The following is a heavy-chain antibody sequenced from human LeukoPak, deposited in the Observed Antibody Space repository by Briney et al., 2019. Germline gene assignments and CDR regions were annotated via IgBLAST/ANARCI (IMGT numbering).Heavy chain of an antibody. CDR3: AKALGDYYSYYYMDV. J-gene: IGHJ6*03. CDR1: GFTFSSYG. CDR2: IRYDGSNK. V-gene: IGHV3-30*02. Sequence: GGSLRLSCAASGFTFSSYGMHWVRQAPGKGLEWVAFIRYDGSNKYYADSVKGRFTISRDNSKNTLYLQMNSLRAEDTAVYYCAKALGDYYSYYYMDVWGKGTTVTVSS.